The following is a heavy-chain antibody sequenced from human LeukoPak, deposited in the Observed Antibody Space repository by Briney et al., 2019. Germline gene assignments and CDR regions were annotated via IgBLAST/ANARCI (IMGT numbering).Heavy chain of an antibody. D-gene: IGHD5-18*01. CDR3: ARGSTRGYSYGIDY. V-gene: IGHV4-59*12. CDR2: IYYSEST. CDR1: GGSISSYY. Sequence: SETLSLTCTVSGGSISSYYWSWIRQPPGKGLEWIGYIYYSESTNYNPFLKSRVTISVDTSKNQFSLKLSSVTAADTAVYYCARGSTRGYSYGIDYWGQGTLVTVSS. J-gene: IGHJ4*02.